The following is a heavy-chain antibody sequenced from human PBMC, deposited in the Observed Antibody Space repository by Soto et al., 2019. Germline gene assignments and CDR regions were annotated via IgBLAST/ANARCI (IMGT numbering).Heavy chain of an antibody. V-gene: IGHV1-18*01. CDR1: GYTFTSYG. D-gene: IGHD6-19*01. J-gene: IGHJ4*02. CDR3: ARVTISSGWLLVIFDY. CDR2: ISAYNGNT. Sequence: GALVKVSCKASGYTFTSYGISWVRQAPGQGLEWMGWISAYNGNTNYAQKLQGRVTMTTGTSTSTAYMELRSLRSDDTAVYYCARVTISSGWLLVIFDYWGQGILVTV.